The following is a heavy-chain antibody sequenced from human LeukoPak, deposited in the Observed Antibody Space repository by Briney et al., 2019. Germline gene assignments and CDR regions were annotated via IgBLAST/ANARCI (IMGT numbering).Heavy chain of an antibody. J-gene: IGHJ4*02. CDR3: AKDTPTYYYDSSGGGVDY. CDR2: ISGSGGST. Sequence: GGSLRLSCAASGFTFSSYAMSWVRQAPGKGLEWVSAISGSGGSTYYADSVKGRFTISRDNSKNTLYLQMNSLRAEDTAVYYCAKDTPTYYYDSSGGGVDYWGQGTLVTVSS. V-gene: IGHV3-23*01. CDR1: GFTFSSYA. D-gene: IGHD3-22*01.